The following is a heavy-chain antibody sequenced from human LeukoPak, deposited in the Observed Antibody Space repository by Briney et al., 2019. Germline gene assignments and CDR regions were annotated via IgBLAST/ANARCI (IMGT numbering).Heavy chain of an antibody. V-gene: IGHV4-39*07. J-gene: IGHJ5*02. CDR2: IYYSGST. D-gene: IGHD6-13*01. Sequence: SETLSLTRTVSGGSISSSSYYWGWIRQPPGKGLEWIGSIYYSGSTYYNPSLKSRVTISVDTSKNQFSLKLSSVTAADTAVYYCARYSSSWYLDWFDPWGQGTLVTVSS. CDR3: ARYSSSWYLDWFDP. CDR1: GGSISSSSYY.